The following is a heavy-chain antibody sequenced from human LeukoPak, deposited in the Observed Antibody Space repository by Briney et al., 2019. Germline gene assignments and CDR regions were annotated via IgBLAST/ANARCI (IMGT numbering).Heavy chain of an antibody. J-gene: IGHJ4*02. V-gene: IGHV3-66*01. CDR3: ARGTAMGSFDY. D-gene: IGHD5-18*01. Sequence: GGSLRLSCAASGFTFSSNFMSWVRQAPGKGLEWVSVIYSGGRTDYADSVKGRFTISRDNAKNSLYLQMNSLRAEDTAVYYCARGTAMGSFDYWGQGTLVTVSS. CDR1: GFTFSSNF. CDR2: IYSGGRT.